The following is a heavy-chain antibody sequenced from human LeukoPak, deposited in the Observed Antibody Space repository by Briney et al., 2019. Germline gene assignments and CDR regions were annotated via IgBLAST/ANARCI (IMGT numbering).Heavy chain of an antibody. V-gene: IGHV3-15*01. J-gene: IGHJ1*01. Sequence: GGSLRLSCAASGFTFSNAWMSWVRQAPGKGLEWVGRIKSKTDGGTTDYAAPVKGRFTISRDDSKNTLYLQMNSLKTEDTAVYYCTXDXXXSGSXXXXXWGQXTXVT. CDR3: TXDXXXSGSXXXXX. D-gene: IGHD1-26*01. CDR2: IKSKTDGGTT. CDR1: GFTFSNAW.